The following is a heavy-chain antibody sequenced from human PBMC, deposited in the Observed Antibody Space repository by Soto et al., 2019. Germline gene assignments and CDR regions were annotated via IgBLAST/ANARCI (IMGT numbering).Heavy chain of an antibody. V-gene: IGHV3-23*01. CDR1: GFTFSSYA. D-gene: IGHD3-22*01. J-gene: IGHJ4*02. CDR3: AKDAEYYYDSSGYYAYFDY. CDR2: ISGSGGST. Sequence: EVQLLESGGGLVQPGGSLRLSCAASGFTFSSYAMSWVRQAPGKGLEWVSAISGSGGSTYYADSVKGRFTISRDNSKNTLYLQKNSLRAEDAAVYYCAKDAEYYYDSSGYYAYFDYWGQGTLVTVSS.